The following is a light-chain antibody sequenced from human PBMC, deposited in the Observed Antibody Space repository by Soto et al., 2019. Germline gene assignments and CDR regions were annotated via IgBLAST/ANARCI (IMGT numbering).Light chain of an antibody. J-gene: IGKJ2*01. CDR3: QQYNSYPLT. Sequence: DIQMTQSPSTLSASVGDRDTITCRASQSISSWLAWYQQKPGKAPKLLIYDASSLESGVPSRFSGSGSGTEFTLTISSLQPDDFATYYCQQYNSYPLTFGQGTKLEIK. V-gene: IGKV1-5*01. CDR1: QSISSW. CDR2: DAS.